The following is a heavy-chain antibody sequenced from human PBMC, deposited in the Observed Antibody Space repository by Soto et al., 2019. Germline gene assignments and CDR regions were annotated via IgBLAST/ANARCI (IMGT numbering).Heavy chain of an antibody. CDR2: IYDNGDT. CDR3: ARVTTYYYGSGSVP. CDR1: GFTVSSNY. J-gene: IGHJ5*02. D-gene: IGHD3-10*01. V-gene: IGHV3-66*01. Sequence: GGSLRLSCAASGFTVSSNYMSWFRQAPGKGLEWVSVIYDNGDTYYADSVKGRFTISRDISKNTPYLQMNSLRAEDTAVYHCARVTTYYYGSGSVPWGQGTLVTVSS.